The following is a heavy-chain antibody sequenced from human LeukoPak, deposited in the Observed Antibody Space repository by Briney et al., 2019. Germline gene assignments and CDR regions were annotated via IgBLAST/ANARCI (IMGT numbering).Heavy chain of an antibody. V-gene: IGHV3-11*01. J-gene: IGHJ4*02. CDR1: GFTFSDYY. D-gene: IGHD3-10*01. CDR2: ISSSGSTI. CDR3: ARPYYYGSGSYYRY. Sequence: PGGSLRLSCAASGFTFSDYYMSWLRQAPGKGPEWVSYISSSGSTIYYADSVKGRFTISRDNAKNSLYLQMNSLRAEDTAVYYCARPYYYGSGSYYRYWGQGTLVTVSS.